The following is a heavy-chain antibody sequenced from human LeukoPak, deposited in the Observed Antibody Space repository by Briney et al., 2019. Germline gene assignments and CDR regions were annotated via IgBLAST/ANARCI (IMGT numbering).Heavy chain of an antibody. CDR1: GFTFDDYA. Sequence: GRSLRLSCAASGFTFDDYAMHWVRQAPGEGLEWVSGISWNSGSIGYADSVKGRFTISRDNAKNSLYLQMNSLRAEDTALYYCAKGINSSSWYGVDNWGQGTLVTVSS. CDR2: ISWNSGSI. D-gene: IGHD6-13*01. J-gene: IGHJ4*02. CDR3: AKGINSSSWYGVDN. V-gene: IGHV3-9*01.